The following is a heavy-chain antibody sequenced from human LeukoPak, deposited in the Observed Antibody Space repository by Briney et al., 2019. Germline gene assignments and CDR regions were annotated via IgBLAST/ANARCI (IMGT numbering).Heavy chain of an antibody. J-gene: IGHJ6*02. CDR1: GFTFSNNW. Sequence: GGSLRLSCAASGFTFSNNWMTWVRQAPGKGLEWVAVIWYDGSNKYYADSVKGRFTISRDNSKNTLYLQMNSLRAEDTAVYYCARDLSESDYGDYGYYYYGMDVWGQGTTVTVSS. CDR3: ARDLSESDYGDYGYYYYGMDV. D-gene: IGHD4-17*01. CDR2: IWYDGSNK. V-gene: IGHV3-33*08.